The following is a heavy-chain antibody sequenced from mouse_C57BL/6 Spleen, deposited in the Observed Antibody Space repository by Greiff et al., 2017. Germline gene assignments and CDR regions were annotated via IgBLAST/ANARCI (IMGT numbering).Heavy chain of an antibody. CDR1: GYSITSGYY. CDR2: ISYDGSN. J-gene: IGHJ4*01. V-gene: IGHV3-6*01. Sequence: EVKVEESGPGLVKPSQSLSLTCSVTGYSITSGYYWNWIRQFPGNKLEWMGYISYDGSNNYNPSLKNRISITRDTSKNQFFLKLNSVTTEDTATYYCAREEPHYYAMDYWGQGTSVTVSS. CDR3: AREEPHYYAMDY. D-gene: IGHD6-1*01.